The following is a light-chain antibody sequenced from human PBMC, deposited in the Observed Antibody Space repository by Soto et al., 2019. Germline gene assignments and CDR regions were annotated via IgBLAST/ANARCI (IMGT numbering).Light chain of an antibody. V-gene: IGLV1-40*01. Sequence: QSVLTQPPSVSGAPGQRVTIACTGNNSNIGAGYDVHWYRLFPGGAPTLLISGYNNRPSGVPDRVSGSKSGTSASLAISDRQEADEDAYYCQSYDRGRNGRIFGTGTKVTVL. J-gene: IGLJ6*01. CDR2: GYN. CDR1: NSNIGAGYD. CDR3: QSYDRGRNGRI.